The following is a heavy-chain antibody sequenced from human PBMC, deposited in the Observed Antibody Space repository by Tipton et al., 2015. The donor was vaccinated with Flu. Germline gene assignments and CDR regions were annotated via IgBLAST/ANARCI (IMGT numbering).Heavy chain of an antibody. CDR2: IYYSGST. V-gene: IGHV4-59*01. Sequence: TLSLTCTVPGGSISSYYWSWIRQPPGKGLEWIGYIYYSGSTNYNPSLKSRVTISVDTSKNQFSLKLSSVTAADTAVYYCARDLGSSGSFDYWGQGTLVTVSS. CDR3: ARDLGSSGSFDY. D-gene: IGHD6-13*01. CDR1: GGSISSYY. J-gene: IGHJ4*02.